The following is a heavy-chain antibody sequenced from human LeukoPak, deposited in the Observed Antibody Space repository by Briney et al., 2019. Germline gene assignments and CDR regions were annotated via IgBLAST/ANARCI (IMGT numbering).Heavy chain of an antibody. J-gene: IGHJ4*02. V-gene: IGHV4-39*07. CDR2: IYYSGTT. CDR3: ARAAFGYYGSGSYYKSGFDY. Sequence: SETLSLTCTVSGGSIISGDFYWGWIRQPPGKGLEWIGNIYYSGTTYYNPSLKSRVTISVDMSKNQFSLKLSSVTAADTAVYYCARAAFGYYGSGSYYKSGFDYWGQGTLVTVSS. CDR1: GGSIISGDFY. D-gene: IGHD3-10*01.